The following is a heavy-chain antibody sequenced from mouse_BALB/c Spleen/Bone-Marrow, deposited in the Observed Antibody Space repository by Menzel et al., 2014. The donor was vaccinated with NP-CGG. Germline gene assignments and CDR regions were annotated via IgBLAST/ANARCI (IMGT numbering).Heavy chain of an antibody. Sequence: LEESGAELVRPGSSVKISCKASGYAFSLYWVNWVKQRPGQGLEWIGQIYPGDDDTDYNGKFRGKATLTADRSSGTAYMQLGSLTSEDSAVYFCARGGISIDYWGHGTTLTVSS. CDR2: IYPGDDDT. J-gene: IGHJ2*01. CDR3: ARGGISIDY. CDR1: GYAFSLYW. V-gene: IGHV1-80*01.